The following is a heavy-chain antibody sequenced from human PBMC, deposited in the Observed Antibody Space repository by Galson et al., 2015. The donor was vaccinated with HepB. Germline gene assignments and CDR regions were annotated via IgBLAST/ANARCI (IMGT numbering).Heavy chain of an antibody. V-gene: IGHV3-15*01. D-gene: IGHD5-18*01. CDR3: ATDEGTVETSMFMSAVFDY. Sequence: SLRLSCAASGFTLSDAWMSWVRQAPGKGLEWVGRIKSKIDGGTTVYAAPVKGRFIISRDDSKNTLYLQMNSLKTEDAAVYYCATDEGTVETSMFMSAVFDYWGQGSLVTVSS. CDR2: IKSKIDGGTT. CDR1: GFTLSDAW. J-gene: IGHJ4*02.